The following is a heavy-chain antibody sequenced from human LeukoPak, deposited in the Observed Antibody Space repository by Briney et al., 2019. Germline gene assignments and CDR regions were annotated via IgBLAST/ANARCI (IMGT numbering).Heavy chain of an antibody. D-gene: IGHD2-2*01. CDR2: TYTSGST. J-gene: IGHJ3*02. Sequence: SETLSLTCTVSGGSISSGSYYWSWIRQPAGKGLEWIGRTYTSGSTDYNPSLKSRVTISVDTSKNQFSLKLSSVTAADTAVYYCASLRTHCSSTSCYLDAFDIWGRGTMVTVSS. CDR3: ASLRTHCSSTSCYLDAFDI. V-gene: IGHV4-61*02. CDR1: GGSISSGSYY.